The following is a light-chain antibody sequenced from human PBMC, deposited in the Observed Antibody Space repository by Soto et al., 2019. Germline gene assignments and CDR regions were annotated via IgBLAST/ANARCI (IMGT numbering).Light chain of an antibody. CDR3: QQYNNWPPWT. J-gene: IGKJ1*01. Sequence: EIGLKQSPATLSVSPGERATLSCRASQSVSSNLAWYQQKPGQAPRLLIYGASTRATSIPARFSGSGSGTEFTLTISSLQSEDFAVYYCQQYNNWPPWTFGQGSMVDI. V-gene: IGKV3-15*01. CDR1: QSVSSN. CDR2: GAS.